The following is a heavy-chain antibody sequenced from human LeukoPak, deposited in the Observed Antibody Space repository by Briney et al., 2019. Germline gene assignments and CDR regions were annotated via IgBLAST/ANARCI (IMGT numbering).Heavy chain of an antibody. CDR2: IIPIFDAT. CDR1: GGTFSSYA. V-gene: IGHV1-69*05. D-gene: IGHD6-25*01. J-gene: IGHJ5*02. CDR3: ARDLKYSSAPDVDKTFDP. Sequence: ASVKFSCKASGGTFSSYAFSWVRQAPGQGLEWMGGIIPIFDATNYAQKFQGRVTITTDESTSTAYMELSSLRSEDTAVYYCARDLKYSSAPDVDKTFDPWGQGTLVTVSS.